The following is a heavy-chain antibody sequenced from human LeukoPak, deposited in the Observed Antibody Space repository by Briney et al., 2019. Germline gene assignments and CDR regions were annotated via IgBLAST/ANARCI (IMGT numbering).Heavy chain of an antibody. V-gene: IGHV3-23*01. CDR3: ARHYTSSLYWYFDL. CDR1: GFTFSSYA. Sequence: GGSLRLSCAASGFTFSSYAMSWVRQAPGKGLEWVSAISGSGGSTYYADSVKGRFTISRDNAKNSLYLQMNSLRAEDTAVYYCARHYTSSLYWYFDLWGRGTLVTVSS. D-gene: IGHD6-13*01. J-gene: IGHJ2*01. CDR2: ISGSGGST.